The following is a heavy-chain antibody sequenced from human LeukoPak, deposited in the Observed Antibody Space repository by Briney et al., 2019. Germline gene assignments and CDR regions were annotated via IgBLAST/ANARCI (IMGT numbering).Heavy chain of an antibody. CDR1: GYTFTGYY. J-gene: IGHJ4*02. V-gene: IGHV1-2*02. Sequence: ASVKVSCKASGYTFTGYYMHWVRQAPVQGLEWMGWINPNSGGTNYAQKFQGRVTMTRDTSISTAYMELSRLRSDDTAVYYCATEAASGGSWIALDYWGQGTLVTVSS. CDR2: INPNSGGT. D-gene: IGHD2-15*01. CDR3: ATEAASGGSWIALDY.